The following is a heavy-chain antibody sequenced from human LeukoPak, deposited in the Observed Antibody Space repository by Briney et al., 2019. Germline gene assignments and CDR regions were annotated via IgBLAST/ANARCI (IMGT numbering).Heavy chain of an antibody. CDR3: ARHVVAVGFDY. D-gene: IGHD3-22*01. CDR1: GFTFSSYS. Sequence: PGGSLRLSCAASGFTFSSYSMNWVRQAPGKGLEWVSSITSSGSYIYYADSVKGRFTISRDNAKNSLYLQMNSLRAEDTAVYYCARHVVAVGFDYWGQGILVTVSS. J-gene: IGHJ4*02. V-gene: IGHV3-21*01. CDR2: ITSSGSYI.